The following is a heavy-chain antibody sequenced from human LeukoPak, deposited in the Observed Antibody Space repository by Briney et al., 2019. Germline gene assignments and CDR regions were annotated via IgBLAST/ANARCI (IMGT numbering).Heavy chain of an antibody. J-gene: IGHJ4*02. CDR1: GFTFSSYA. D-gene: IGHD6-19*01. V-gene: IGHV3-30-3*01. Sequence: GGSLRLSCAASGFTFSSYAMHWVRQAPGKGLEWVAVISYDGSNKYYADSVKGRFTISRDNSKNTLYLRMNSLRAEDTAVYYCARGGSGPLDYWGQGTLVTVSS. CDR2: ISYDGSNK. CDR3: ARGGSGPLDY.